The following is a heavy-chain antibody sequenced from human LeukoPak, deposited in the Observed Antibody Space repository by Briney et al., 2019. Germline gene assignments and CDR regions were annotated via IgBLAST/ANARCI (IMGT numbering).Heavy chain of an antibody. CDR1: GGSVNSGSYY. V-gene: IGHV4-61*01. J-gene: IGHJ4*02. CDR2: IYYSGST. D-gene: IGHD3-10*01. Sequence: PSETLSLTCTVSGGSVNSGSYYWCWIRQPPGKGLEWIGYIYYSGSTNYNPSLKSRVTISVDTSKNQFPLKLSSVTAADTAVYYCARRGGSGRSFDSWGQGTLVTVSS. CDR3: ARRGGSGRSFDS.